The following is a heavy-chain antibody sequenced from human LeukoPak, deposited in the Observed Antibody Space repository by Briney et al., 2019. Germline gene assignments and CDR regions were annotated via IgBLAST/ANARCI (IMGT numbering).Heavy chain of an antibody. V-gene: IGHV1-2*02. Sequence: ASVKVSCKASGYTFTGYYMHWVRQAPGQGVEWMGWINPNSGGTNYAQKFQGRVTMTRDTSISTAYMELSRLRSDDTAVYYCARAEMATIAPFDYWGQGTLVTVSS. CDR3: ARAEMATIAPFDY. CDR1: GYTFTGYY. J-gene: IGHJ4*02. CDR2: INPNSGGT. D-gene: IGHD5-24*01.